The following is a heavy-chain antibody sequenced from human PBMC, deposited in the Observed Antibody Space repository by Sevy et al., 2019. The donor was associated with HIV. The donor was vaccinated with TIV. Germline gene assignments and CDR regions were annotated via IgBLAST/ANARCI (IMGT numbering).Heavy chain of an antibody. CDR2: ISGSGDNT. V-gene: IGHV3-23*01. Sequence: GGCLRLSCVASGFRFSSYAMSWVRQTPGKGLEWVSDISGSGDNTHYAGSVKGRFTISRVNAKNTLYLQMNSLRAEDTAVYYCAKHVAAANFDYWGQGTLVTVSS. D-gene: IGHD6-13*01. CDR3: AKHVAAANFDY. J-gene: IGHJ4*02. CDR1: GFRFSSYA.